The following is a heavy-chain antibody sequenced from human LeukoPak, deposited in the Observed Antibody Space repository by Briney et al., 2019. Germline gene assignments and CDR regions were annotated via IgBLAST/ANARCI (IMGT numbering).Heavy chain of an antibody. V-gene: IGHV3-30-3*01. CDR2: ISYDGSNK. D-gene: IGHD1-14*01. CDR3: AKTGFQHGDFYYYLDV. CDR1: GFTFSSYA. Sequence: GGSLRLSCAASGFTFSSYAMHWVREARGKGLGWGAVISYDGSNKYYADAVKGGFTISRDNSKNTLYGQMNGLRGDDTAVYHCAKTGFQHGDFYYYLDVWGKGTTVTVSS. J-gene: IGHJ6*03.